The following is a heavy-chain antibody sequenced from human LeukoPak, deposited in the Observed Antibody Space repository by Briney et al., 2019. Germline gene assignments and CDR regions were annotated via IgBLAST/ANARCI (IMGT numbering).Heavy chain of an antibody. CDR2: ISGSAGTT. D-gene: IGHD6-19*01. Sequence: PGGSLRLSCAASGFTFRTYTMSWVRQAPGKGLEWVSGISGSAGTTYYADSVKGRFTISRDDSKNTVYLEMNSLRAEDTAIYYCAKDMKPDGGWDFDYWGQGTLVIVSS. J-gene: IGHJ4*02. CDR3: AKDMKPDGGWDFDY. V-gene: IGHV3-23*01. CDR1: GFTFRTYT.